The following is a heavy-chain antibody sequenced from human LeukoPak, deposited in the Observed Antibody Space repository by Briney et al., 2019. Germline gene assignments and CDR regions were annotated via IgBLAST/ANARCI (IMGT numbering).Heavy chain of an antibody. J-gene: IGHJ3*02. D-gene: IGHD3-22*01. V-gene: IGHV3-53*01. CDR3: AREASSGYSPYGAFDI. Sequence: GGSLRLSCAASGFTVSSNYMSWVRQAPGKGLEWVSVIYSGGSTYYADSVKGRFTISRDNSKNTLYLQMNSLRAEDTAVYYCAREASSGYSPYGAFDIWGQGTMVTVSS. CDR1: GFTVSSNY. CDR2: IYSGGST.